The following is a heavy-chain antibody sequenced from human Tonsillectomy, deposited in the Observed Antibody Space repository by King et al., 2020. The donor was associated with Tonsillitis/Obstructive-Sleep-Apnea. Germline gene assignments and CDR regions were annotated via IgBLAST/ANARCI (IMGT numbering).Heavy chain of an antibody. Sequence: VQLVESGGGLVQPGGSLRLSCAASGITFSSYAMRWVRQAPGKGLVWGSTISGVGVRADYADSVKGRFTISRDNSKNTRYLQMTSLRAEDTAVYYCAKAMVKGIIITIFDYWGQGTLVSVSS. J-gene: IGHJ4*02. V-gene: IGHV3-23*04. CDR3: AKAMVKGIIITIFDY. CDR2: ISGVGVRA. D-gene: IGHD3-10*01. CDR1: GITFSSYA.